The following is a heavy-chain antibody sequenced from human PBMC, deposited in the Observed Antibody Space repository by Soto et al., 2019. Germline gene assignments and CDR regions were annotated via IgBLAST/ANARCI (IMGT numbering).Heavy chain of an antibody. V-gene: IGHV1-69*13. Sequence: ASVKASCKASGGTFSSYAISWVRQAPGQGLEWMGGIIPIFGTANYAQKFQGRVTITADESTSTAYMELSSLRSEDTAVYYCARDRGAARYYYYYYMDVWGKGTTVTVSS. CDR2: IIPIFGTA. D-gene: IGHD6-6*01. CDR3: ARDRGAARYYYYYYMDV. J-gene: IGHJ6*03. CDR1: GGTFSSYA.